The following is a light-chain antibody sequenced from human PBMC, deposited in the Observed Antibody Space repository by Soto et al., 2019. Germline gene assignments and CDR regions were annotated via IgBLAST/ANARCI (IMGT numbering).Light chain of an antibody. CDR1: NIRTKS. CDR2: DDS. V-gene: IGLV3-21*02. J-gene: IGLJ1*01. CDR3: QMWDSGSEHYV. Sequence: SYELTQPPSVSVAPGQTARITCGGNNIRTKSVHWYQQKPGQAPVLVVCDDSDRPSGIPERFSGSNSGNTATLTISRVEAGDEADYFCQMWDSGSEHYVFGAGTKVTVL.